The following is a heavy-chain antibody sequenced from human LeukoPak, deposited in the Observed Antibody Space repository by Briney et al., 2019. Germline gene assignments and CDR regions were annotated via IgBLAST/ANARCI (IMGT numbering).Heavy chain of an antibody. V-gene: IGHV3-23*01. CDR3: AKDSLYNWNDGDYYYYMDV. J-gene: IGHJ6*03. D-gene: IGHD1-1*01. Sequence: GGSLRLSCAASGFTFSSYAMSWVRQAPGKGLEWFSAISGSSGSTYYADSVKGRFTISRDNSKNTLYLQMNSLRAEDTAVYYCAKDSLYNWNDGDYYYYMDVWGKGTTVTVSS. CDR1: GFTFSSYA. CDR2: ISGSSGST.